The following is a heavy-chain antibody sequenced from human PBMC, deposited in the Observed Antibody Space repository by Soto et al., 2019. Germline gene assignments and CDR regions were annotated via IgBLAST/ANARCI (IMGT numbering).Heavy chain of an antibody. D-gene: IGHD2-21*02. J-gene: IGHJ4*02. CDR2: IYYSGRT. CDR3: ASVFRGDSVYYFDF. Sequence: PSETLSLTCTVSGVSISSGGYYWSWIRQHPGKGLEWIGNIYYSGRTCYNPSLMSRVILSVDTSKNHLSLTLRSVTAADSAMYYCASVFRGDSVYYFDFWGQGALVTVSS. CDR1: GVSISSGGYY. V-gene: IGHV4-31*03.